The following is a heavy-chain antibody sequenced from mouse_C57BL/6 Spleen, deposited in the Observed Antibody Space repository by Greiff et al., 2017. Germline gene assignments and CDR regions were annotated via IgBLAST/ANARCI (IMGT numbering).Heavy chain of an antibody. CDR2: ISSGSSTI. CDR3: AGGLGRRNAMDY. D-gene: IGHD4-1*01. CDR1: GFTFSDYG. Sequence: EVKLMESGGGLVKPGGSLKLSCAASGFTFSDYGMHWVRQAPEKGLEWVAYISSGSSTINYADTVKGRFTISRDNAKNTLFLQMTSLRSEDTAMYYCAGGLGRRNAMDYWGQGTSVTVSS. J-gene: IGHJ4*01. V-gene: IGHV5-17*01.